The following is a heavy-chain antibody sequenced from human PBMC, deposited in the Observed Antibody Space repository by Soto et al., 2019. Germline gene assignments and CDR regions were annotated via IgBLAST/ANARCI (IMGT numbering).Heavy chain of an antibody. CDR1: GYSFGNFW. Sequence: EVQLVQSGAEVKKPGESLKISCKGSGYSFGNFWIAWVRQMPGKGLEWMGIVYPDDSDIRYSPSFQGQVTISADKSVSTAYLHLSPLRASDPPIYYWAKTLVGGGALDIWGQGTVVTVSS. V-gene: IGHV5-51*01. J-gene: IGHJ3*02. CDR2: VYPDDSDI. D-gene: IGHD1-26*01. CDR3: AKTLVGGGALDI.